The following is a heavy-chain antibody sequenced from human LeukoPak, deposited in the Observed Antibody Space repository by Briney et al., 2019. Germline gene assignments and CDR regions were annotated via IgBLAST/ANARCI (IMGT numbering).Heavy chain of an antibody. CDR2: IYYSGST. D-gene: IGHD3-22*01. CDR3: ARDTYYYDSSGYYQTGEFDY. CDR1: GGSIGTYY. J-gene: IGHJ4*02. Sequence: SETLSLTCTVSGGSIGTYYWSWIRQSPGKGLEWIGSIYYSGSTYYNPSLKSRVTISVDTSKNQFSLKLSSVTAADTAVYYCARDTYYYDSSGYYQTGEFDYWGQGTLVTVSS. V-gene: IGHV4-59*05.